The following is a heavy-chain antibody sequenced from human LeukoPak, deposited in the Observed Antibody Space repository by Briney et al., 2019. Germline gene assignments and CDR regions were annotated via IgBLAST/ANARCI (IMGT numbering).Heavy chain of an antibody. CDR3: ATSQRITIFGVVISHYFDY. CDR2: IYYSGST. V-gene: IGHV4-39*01. CDR1: GGCISSSSYY. D-gene: IGHD3-3*01. J-gene: IGHJ4*02. Sequence: SETLSLTCTVSGGCISSSSYYWGWIRQPPGKGLEWIGSIYYSGSTYYNPTLKSRVTISVDTSKNQFSLKLSSVTAADTAVYYCATSQRITIFGVVISHYFDYWGQGTLVTVSS.